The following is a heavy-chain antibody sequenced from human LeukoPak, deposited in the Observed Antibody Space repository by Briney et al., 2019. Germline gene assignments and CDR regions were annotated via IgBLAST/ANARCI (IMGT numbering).Heavy chain of an antibody. J-gene: IGHJ6*04. V-gene: IGHV3-30*18. CDR1: GFTFSSYG. CDR2: ISYDGSNK. Sequence: PGRSLRLSCAASGFTFSSYGMHWVRQAPGKGLEWVAVISYDGSNKYYADSVKGRFTISRDNSKNTLYLQMNSLRAEDTAVYYCAKSPAYCSSTSYYYYYYGMDVWGKGTTVTVSS. CDR3: AKSPAYCSSTSYYYYYYGMDV. D-gene: IGHD2-2*01.